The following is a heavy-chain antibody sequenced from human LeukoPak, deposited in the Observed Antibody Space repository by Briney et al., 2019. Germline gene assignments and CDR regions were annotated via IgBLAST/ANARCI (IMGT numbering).Heavy chain of an antibody. CDR2: ISSSSSYI. CDR1: GFTFSSYS. Sequence: KSGGSLRLSCAASGFTFSSYSMNWVRQAPGKGLEWVSSISSSSSYIYYADSVKGRFTISRDNAKNSLYLQMNSLRDEDTAVYYCAIDPKNYDILTGYPTPDYWGQGTLVTVSS. J-gene: IGHJ4*02. D-gene: IGHD3-9*01. V-gene: IGHV3-21*01. CDR3: AIDPKNYDILTGYPTPDY.